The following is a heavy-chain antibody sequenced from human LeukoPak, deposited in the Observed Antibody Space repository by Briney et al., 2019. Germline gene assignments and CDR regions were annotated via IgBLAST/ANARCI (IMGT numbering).Heavy chain of an antibody. CDR1: GFTFSSYA. J-gene: IGHJ4*02. D-gene: IGHD3-9*01. V-gene: IGHV3-23*01. CDR2: ISGSGGST. CDR3: AKADLLGRYFDWAQYDY. Sequence: QPGGSLRLSCAASGFTFSSYAMSWVRQAPGKGLEWVSAISGSGGSTYYADSVKGRFTISRDNSKNTLYLQMNSLRAEDTAVYYCAKADLLGRYFDWAQYDYWGQGTLVTVSS.